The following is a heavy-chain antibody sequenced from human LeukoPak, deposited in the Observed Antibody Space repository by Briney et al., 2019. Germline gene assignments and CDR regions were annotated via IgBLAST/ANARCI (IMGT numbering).Heavy chain of an antibody. CDR3: ARGGVVDGYSSGWYLHGLFDY. CDR1: GYTFTSYY. Sequence: ASVKVSCKASGYTFTSYYMHWVRQAPGQGREWMGIINPSGGSTSYAQKFQGRVTMTRDTSTSTVYMELSSLRSEDTAVYYCARGGVVDGYSSGWYLHGLFDYWGQGTLVTVSS. CDR2: INPSGGST. D-gene: IGHD6-19*01. J-gene: IGHJ4*02. V-gene: IGHV1-46*01.